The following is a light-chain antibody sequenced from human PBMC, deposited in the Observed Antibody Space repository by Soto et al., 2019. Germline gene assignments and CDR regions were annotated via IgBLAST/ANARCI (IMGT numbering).Light chain of an antibody. Sequence: DIQMTQSPSSLSASVGDRVTITCQASQDINNYLNWYQQKPGKAPKLLIYDASNLETGVPSRFSGSESGTDFTFTISSLQPEDIATYYCQQYDNLPFTFGPGTKVYI. CDR3: QQYDNLPFT. CDR2: DAS. J-gene: IGKJ3*01. V-gene: IGKV1-33*01. CDR1: QDINNY.